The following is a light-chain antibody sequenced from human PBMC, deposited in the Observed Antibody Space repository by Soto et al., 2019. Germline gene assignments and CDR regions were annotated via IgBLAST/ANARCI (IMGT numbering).Light chain of an antibody. V-gene: IGLV2-14*01. Sequence: QSVLTQPASVSGSPGQSITISCTGTSSDVGGYNYVSWYQQHPGKAPKLMIYDVNNRPSGVSNRFSGSKSGNTASLTISGLQAEDEADYYCSSYRSSSTLYVFGTGTKV. CDR3: SSYRSSSTLYV. CDR2: DVN. J-gene: IGLJ1*01. CDR1: SSDVGGYNY.